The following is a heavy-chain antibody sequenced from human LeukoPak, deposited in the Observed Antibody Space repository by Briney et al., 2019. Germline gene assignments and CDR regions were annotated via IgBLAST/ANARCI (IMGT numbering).Heavy chain of an antibody. CDR2: ISSSSTYI. D-gene: IGHD5-18*01. J-gene: IGHJ4*02. Sequence: GGSLRLSCAASGFTFSSYSMNWVRQAPGKGLEWVSSISSSSTYIYYADSVKGRLTISRDNAKNSLYLQMNSLRAEDTAVYYCARDGDTAKDYWGQGTLVTVSS. CDR3: ARDGDTAKDY. CDR1: GFTFSSYS. V-gene: IGHV3-21*01.